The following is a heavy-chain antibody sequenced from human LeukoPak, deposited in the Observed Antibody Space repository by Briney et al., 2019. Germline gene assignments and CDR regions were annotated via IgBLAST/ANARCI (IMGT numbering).Heavy chain of an antibody. J-gene: IGHJ4*02. Sequence: GGSLRLSCAASGFTFSNAWMGWVRQAPGKGLEWVGRIKSKTDGGTTDYAAPVKGRFTISRDDSKNTLYLQMNSRKTEDTAVYYCTNLAVAARLLSGGFWGQGPLVTVSS. D-gene: IGHD6-19*01. CDR2: IKSKTDGGTT. V-gene: IGHV3-15*01. CDR3: TNLAVAARLLSGGF. CDR1: GFTFSNAW.